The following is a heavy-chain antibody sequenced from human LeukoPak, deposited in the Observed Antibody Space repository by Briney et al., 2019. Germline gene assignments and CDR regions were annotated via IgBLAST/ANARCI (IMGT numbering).Heavy chain of an antibody. Sequence: GGSLRLSCAASGLTGSSNYMGWGRQAPGKGLDWGSGILDSGYSTYYANCVKGRFTISRDNSNNTLYLKMNSLRAEDTAVYYCAKLGGHPLHNYYVGVWGKGTTVAVSS. CDR1: GLTGSSNY. J-gene: IGHJ6*03. CDR3: AKLGGHPLHNYYVGV. D-gene: IGHD3-16*01. CDR2: ILDSGYST. V-gene: IGHV3-23*01.